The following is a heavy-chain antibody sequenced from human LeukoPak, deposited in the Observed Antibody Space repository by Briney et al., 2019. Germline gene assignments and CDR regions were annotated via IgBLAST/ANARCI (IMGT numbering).Heavy chain of an antibody. V-gene: IGHV7-4-1*02. CDR3: ARCASTGCFFDY. J-gene: IGHJ4*02. CDR1: GYTFTSHT. CDR2: INTNTGNP. D-gene: IGHD3-10*01. Sequence: ASERVSCKASGYTFTSHTMNWVRQAPGQGLEWMGWINTNTGNPTYAQGFTGRFGFSLDTSVSTAYLQSISLKAEDTAVYYCARCASTGCFFDYGGQGTLVTVSS.